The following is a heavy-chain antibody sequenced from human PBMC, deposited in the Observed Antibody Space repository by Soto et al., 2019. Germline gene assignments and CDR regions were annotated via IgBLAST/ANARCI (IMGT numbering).Heavy chain of an antibody. CDR3: GRCQWLVRGNWYFDL. V-gene: IGHV3-13*05. CDR2: IGTAGDP. CDR1: GFTFSSYD. Sequence: EVQLVESGGGLVQPGGSLRLSCAASGFTFSSYDMHWVRQATGKGLEWVSAIGTAGDPYYPASVKGVLTISRVNDKNSLYLQMSSLRAGDTAVYYCGRCQWLVRGNWYFDLWGRGTLVTVSS. J-gene: IGHJ2*01. D-gene: IGHD6-19*01.